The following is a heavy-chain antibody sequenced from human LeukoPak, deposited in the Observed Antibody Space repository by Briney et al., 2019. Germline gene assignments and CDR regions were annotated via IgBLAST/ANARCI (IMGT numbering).Heavy chain of an antibody. CDR2: IYHSGST. D-gene: IGHD6-19*01. Sequence: SETLSLTCAVSGGSISSSNWWSWVRQPPGKGLEWIGEIYHSGSTNYNPSLKSRVTISVDKSKNQFSLKLSSVTAADTAVYYCARLKKLIGSGWYVQSPWNFDLWGRGTLVTVSS. J-gene: IGHJ2*01. CDR1: GGSISSSNW. CDR3: ARLKKLIGSGWYVQSPWNFDL. V-gene: IGHV4-4*02.